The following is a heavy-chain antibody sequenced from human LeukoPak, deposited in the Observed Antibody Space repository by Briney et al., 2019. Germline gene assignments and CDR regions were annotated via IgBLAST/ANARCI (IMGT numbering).Heavy chain of an antibody. V-gene: IGHV4-39*07. Sequence: SETLSLTCTVSGGSISSSSYYWGWIRQPPGKGLERIGSIYYSGSTYYNPSLKSRVTMSVDTSKNQFSLNLSSVTAADTAVYYCACEYYYDSSGYYSLAYWGQGTLVTVSS. CDR3: ACEYYYDSSGYYSLAY. D-gene: IGHD3-22*01. CDR2: IYYSGST. CDR1: GGSISSSSYY. J-gene: IGHJ4*02.